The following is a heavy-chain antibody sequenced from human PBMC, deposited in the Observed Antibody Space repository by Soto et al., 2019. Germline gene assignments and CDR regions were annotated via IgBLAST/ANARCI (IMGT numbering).Heavy chain of an antibody. V-gene: IGHV4-39*01. D-gene: IGHD5-12*01. CDR2: IYYSGST. Sequence: SETLSLTCTVSGGSISSSSYYWGWIRQPPGKGLEWIGSIYYSGSTYYNPSLKSRVTISVDTSKNQFSLKLSSVTAADTAVYYCARPRSPYSGYDYGDFDYWGQGTLVTVSS. CDR3: ARPRSPYSGYDYGDFDY. CDR1: GGSISSSSYY. J-gene: IGHJ4*02.